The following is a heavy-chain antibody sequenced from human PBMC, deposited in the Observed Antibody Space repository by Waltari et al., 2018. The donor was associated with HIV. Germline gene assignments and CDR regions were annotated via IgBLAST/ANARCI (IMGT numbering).Heavy chain of an antibody. J-gene: IGHJ4*02. CDR2: ISYDGNKK. CDR1: GFTFSISG. CDR3: AKGWGPMDY. V-gene: IGHV3-30*18. D-gene: IGHD3-16*01. Sequence: QVQMVESGGGVVQPGRSLRLSCAASGFTFSISGMHWVRQAPGKGLEWLTVISYDGNKKYYADSVKGRFTISRDNSRNTLYLHMNSLRVEDTAIYFCAKGWGPMDYWGQGTLVTVSS.